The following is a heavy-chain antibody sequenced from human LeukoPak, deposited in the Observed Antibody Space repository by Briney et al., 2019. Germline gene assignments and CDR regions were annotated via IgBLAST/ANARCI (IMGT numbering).Heavy chain of an antibody. Sequence: SQTLSLTCAISGDSVSSNSAAWNWIRQSPSRGLEWLGRTYYRSKWYNDYALSVKSRITINPDTSKNQFSLQLNPVPPEDTAVYYCARGLYYYGSGSYSPDAFDIWGQGTMVTVSS. CDR3: ARGLYYYGSGSYSPDAFDI. J-gene: IGHJ3*02. D-gene: IGHD3-10*01. CDR1: GDSVSSNSAA. V-gene: IGHV6-1*01. CDR2: TYYRSKWYN.